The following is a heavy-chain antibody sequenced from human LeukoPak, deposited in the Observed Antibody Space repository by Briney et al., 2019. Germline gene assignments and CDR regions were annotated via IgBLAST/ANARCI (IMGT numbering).Heavy chain of an antibody. Sequence: PSGTLSLTCAVSGGSISSSNWWSWVRQPPGKGLEWIGQIYHSGSTNYNPSLKSRVTISVDKSKNQFSLKLRSVTAADTAVYYCARDMGIGELFLDYWGQGTLVAVSS. J-gene: IGHJ4*02. CDR2: IYHSGST. V-gene: IGHV4-4*02. D-gene: IGHD3-10*01. CDR3: ARDMGIGELFLDY. CDR1: GGSISSSNW.